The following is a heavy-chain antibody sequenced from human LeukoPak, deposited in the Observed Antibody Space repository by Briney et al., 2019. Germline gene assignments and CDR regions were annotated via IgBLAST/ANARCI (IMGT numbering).Heavy chain of an antibody. Sequence: GGSLRLSCAASGFTFSSYSMNWVRQAPGKGLEWVSSISSSSSYIYYADSVKGRFTISRDNAKNSLYLQMNSLRVEDTAIYYCAKDDYGDKGYWGQGTLVTVSS. V-gene: IGHV3-21*04. CDR1: GFTFSSYS. D-gene: IGHD4-17*01. J-gene: IGHJ4*02. CDR2: ISSSSSYI. CDR3: AKDDYGDKGY.